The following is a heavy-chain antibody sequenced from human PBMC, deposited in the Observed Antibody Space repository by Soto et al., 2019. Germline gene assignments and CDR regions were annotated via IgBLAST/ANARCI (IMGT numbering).Heavy chain of an antibody. J-gene: IGHJ3*02. CDR1: VFTFGIYA. CDR3: TRGPVNLDAFDI. CDR2: IRSEPYGGTT. V-gene: IGHV3-49*04. Sequence: GRSQRLSCSASVFTFGIYAMIWVRQAPGKGLAGGGFIRSEPYGGTTENAASVKGRFTISRADSKSIAYRQMNSLKTEDTALYYCTRGPVNLDAFDIWGQGTMVTVSS.